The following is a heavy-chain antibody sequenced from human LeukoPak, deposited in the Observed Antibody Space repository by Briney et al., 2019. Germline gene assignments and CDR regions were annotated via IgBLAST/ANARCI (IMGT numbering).Heavy chain of an antibody. CDR1: GYTFTSYG. Sequence: GASVKVSCKASGYTFTSYGISWVRQAPGQGLEWMGWISAYNGNTNYAQKLQGRVTMTTDTSTSTAYMELRSLRSDDTAVYYCAREGIPQQWLVLKSPFDYWGQGTLVTVSS. J-gene: IGHJ4*02. CDR2: ISAYNGNT. CDR3: AREGIPQQWLVLKSPFDY. D-gene: IGHD6-19*01. V-gene: IGHV1-18*01.